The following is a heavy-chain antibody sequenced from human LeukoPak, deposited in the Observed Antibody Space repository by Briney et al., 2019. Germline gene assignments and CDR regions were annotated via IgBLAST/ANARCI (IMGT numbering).Heavy chain of an antibody. CDR2: IYSGGST. Sequence: GGSLRLSCAASGFTVSSNYMSWVRQAPGKGLEWVSVIYSGGSTYYADSVKGRFTISRDNSKNTLYLQMNSLRAEDTAVYYCARMTLAGLFDYWGQGTPVTVSS. D-gene: IGHD1-14*01. J-gene: IGHJ4*02. V-gene: IGHV3-66*01. CDR3: ARMTLAGLFDY. CDR1: GFTVSSNY.